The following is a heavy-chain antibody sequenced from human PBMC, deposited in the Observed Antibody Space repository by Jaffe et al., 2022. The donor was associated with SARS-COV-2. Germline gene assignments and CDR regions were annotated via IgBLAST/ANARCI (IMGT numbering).Heavy chain of an antibody. J-gene: IGHJ3*02. D-gene: IGHD3-22*01. V-gene: IGHV3-30*04. CDR1: GFTFSSYA. CDR3: ARGGYYDSNDAFDI. Sequence: QVQLVESGGGVVQPGRSLRLSCAASGFTFSSYAMHWVRQAPGKGLEWVAVISYDGSNKYYADSVKGRFTISRDNSKNTLYLQMNSLRAEDTAVYYCARGGYYDSNDAFDIWGQGTMVTVSS. CDR2: ISYDGSNK.